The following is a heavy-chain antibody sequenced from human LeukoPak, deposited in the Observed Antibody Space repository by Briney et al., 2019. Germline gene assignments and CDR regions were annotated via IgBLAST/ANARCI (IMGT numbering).Heavy chain of an antibody. D-gene: IGHD5-18*01. CDR2: INPSGGST. CDR1: RYTFTSYY. V-gene: IGHV1-46*01. Sequence: GASVKVSCKASRYTFTSYYMHWVRQAPGQGLEWMGIINPSGGSTSYAQKFQGRVTMTRDMSTSTVYMELSSLRSEDTAGYYCARAPGNSYGLNLDWFDPWGQGTLVTVSS. J-gene: IGHJ5*02. CDR3: ARAPGNSYGLNLDWFDP.